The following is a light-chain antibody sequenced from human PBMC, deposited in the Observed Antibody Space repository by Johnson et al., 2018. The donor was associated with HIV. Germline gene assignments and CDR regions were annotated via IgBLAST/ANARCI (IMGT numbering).Light chain of an antibody. CDR3: GTWDNSLSAYV. J-gene: IGLJ1*01. V-gene: IGLV1-51*02. CDR2: ENN. CDR1: SSIIRNNY. Sequence: QSVLTQPPSVSAAPGQKVTISCSGSSSIIRNNYVSWYQQLPGAAPKLLIYENNKRPSGIPDRFSGSKSGTSATLGITGLQTGDEAAYYCGTWDNSLSAYVCGTGTKVTVL.